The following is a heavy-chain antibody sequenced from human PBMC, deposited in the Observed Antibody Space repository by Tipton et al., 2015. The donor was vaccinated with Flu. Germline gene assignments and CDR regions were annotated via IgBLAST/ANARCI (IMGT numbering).Heavy chain of an antibody. Sequence: GSLRLSCAASGFTFSGSAMHWVRQASGKGLEWVGRIRGETYGSAAAYSASVKGRFTISREDSRDTAYLEMNSLRTEDTAIYYCARLRLGRHLSDFDYWGQGTLVTVSS. J-gene: IGHJ4*02. CDR2: IRGETYGSAA. V-gene: IGHV3-73*01. CDR3: ARLRLGRHLSDFDY. D-gene: IGHD3-16*01. CDR1: GFTFSGSA.